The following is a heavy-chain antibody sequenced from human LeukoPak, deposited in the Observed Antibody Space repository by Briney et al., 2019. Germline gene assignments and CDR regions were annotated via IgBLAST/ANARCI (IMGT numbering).Heavy chain of an antibody. Sequence: GGSLRLSCAASGFTFSSHWMHWVRQAPGKGLEWVSAISGSGGSTYYADSVKGRFTISRDNSKNTLYLQMNSLRAEDTAVYYCANFPTYYYDSSGYYRYWGQGTLVTVSS. V-gene: IGHV3-23*01. D-gene: IGHD3-22*01. J-gene: IGHJ4*02. CDR2: ISGSGGST. CDR3: ANFPTYYYDSSGYYRY. CDR1: GFTFSSHW.